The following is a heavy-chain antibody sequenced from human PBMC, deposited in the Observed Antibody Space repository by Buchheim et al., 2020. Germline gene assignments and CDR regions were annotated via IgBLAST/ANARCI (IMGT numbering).Heavy chain of an antibody. CDR1: GGSISSYY. V-gene: IGHV4-59*01. D-gene: IGHD6-19*01. Sequence: QVQLQESGPGLVKPSETLSLTCTVSGGSISSYYWSWIRQPPGKGLEWIGYIYYSGSTNYNPSLKSRVTISVDTSKNQFSLKLSSVTAADTAVYYCARGSSGWYPFFDYWGQGTL. CDR2: IYYSGST. CDR3: ARGSSGWYPFFDY. J-gene: IGHJ4*02.